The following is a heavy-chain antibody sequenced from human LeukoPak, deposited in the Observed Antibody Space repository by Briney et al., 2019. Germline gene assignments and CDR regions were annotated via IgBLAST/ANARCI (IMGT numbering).Heavy chain of an antibody. Sequence: QPGRSLRLSCAASGFTFSSYGMHWVRQAPGKGLEWVAVIWYDGSNKYYADSVKGRFTISRDNSENTLYLQMNSLRAEDTAVYYCARDQDIVVVPAADVWFDPWGQGTLVTVSS. V-gene: IGHV3-33*01. D-gene: IGHD2-2*01. CDR2: IWYDGSNK. CDR1: GFTFSSYG. CDR3: ARDQDIVVVPAADVWFDP. J-gene: IGHJ5*02.